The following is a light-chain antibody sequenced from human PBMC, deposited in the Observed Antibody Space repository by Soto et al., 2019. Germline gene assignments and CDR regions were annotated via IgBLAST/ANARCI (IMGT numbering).Light chain of an antibody. Sequence: EIVLTQSPGTLSLSPGERATLSCRASQSVRTYLAWYQVKPGQAPRVLMYDASRSASGVPASFSGSRSGTDFTLPLSSLEPEDFALYYCQQPNTQPPITFGQATRLEIK. V-gene: IGKV3-11*01. J-gene: IGKJ5*01. CDR3: QQPNTQPPIT. CDR2: DAS. CDR1: QSVRTY.